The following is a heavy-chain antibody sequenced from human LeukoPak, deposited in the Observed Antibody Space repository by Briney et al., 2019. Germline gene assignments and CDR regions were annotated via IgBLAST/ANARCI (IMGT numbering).Heavy chain of an antibody. CDR2: INPSGGST. CDR3: ARDHEVQQQLANYFDY. V-gene: IGHV1-46*01. CDR1: GGTFSSYA. Sequence: ASVRVSCKASGGTFSSYAISWVRQAPGQGLEWVGIINPSGGSTTYAQKFQGRVTMTRDTSTSTVYMELSNLIFEDTAVYYCARDHEVQQQLANYFDYWGQGTLVTVS. D-gene: IGHD6-13*01. J-gene: IGHJ4*02.